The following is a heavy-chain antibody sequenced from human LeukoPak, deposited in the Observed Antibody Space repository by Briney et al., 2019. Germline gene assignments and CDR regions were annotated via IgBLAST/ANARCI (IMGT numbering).Heavy chain of an antibody. J-gene: IGHJ4*02. CDR2: ISYDGSNK. CDR3: AKGGRYFDWLLPPFDY. V-gene: IGHV3-30*18. D-gene: IGHD3-9*01. CDR1: GFTFSSYG. Sequence: PGRSLRLSCAASGFTFSSYGMHWVRQAPGKGLEWVAVISYDGSNKYYADSAKGRFTISRDNSKNTLYLQMNSLRAEDTAVYYCAKGGRYFDWLLPPFDYWGQGTLVTVSS.